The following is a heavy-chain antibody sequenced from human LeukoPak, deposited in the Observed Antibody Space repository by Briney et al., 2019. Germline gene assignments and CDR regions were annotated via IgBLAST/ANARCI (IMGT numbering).Heavy chain of an antibody. D-gene: IGHD3-22*01. Sequence: GASVKVSCKASGYTFTSYGISWVRQAPGQGLEWMGWISAYNGNTNYAQELQGRVTMTTDTSTSTAYMELRSLRSDDTAVYYCARGDGYYYDSSGYDDWGQGTLVTVSS. CDR3: ARGDGYYYDSSGYDD. V-gene: IGHV1-18*01. CDR2: ISAYNGNT. CDR1: GYTFTSYG. J-gene: IGHJ4*02.